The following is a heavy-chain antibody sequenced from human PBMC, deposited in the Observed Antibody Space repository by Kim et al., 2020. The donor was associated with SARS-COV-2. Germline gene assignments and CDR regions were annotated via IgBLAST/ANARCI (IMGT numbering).Heavy chain of an antibody. CDR1: GGSISSYY. J-gene: IGHJ3*02. D-gene: IGHD3-22*01. CDR2: IYYSGST. Sequence: SETLSLTCTVSGGSISSYYWSWIRQPPGKGLEWIGYIYYSGSTNYNPSLKSRVTISVDTSKNQFSLKLSPVTAADTAVYYCARVRRYYDSSGYDPPDAFDIWGQGTMVTVSS. V-gene: IGHV4-59*13. CDR3: ARVRRYYDSSGYDPPDAFDI.